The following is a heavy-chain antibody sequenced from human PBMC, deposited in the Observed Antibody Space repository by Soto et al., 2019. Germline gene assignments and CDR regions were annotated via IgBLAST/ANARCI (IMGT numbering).Heavy chain of an antibody. Sequence: QVQLQESGPGLVKPSETLSLTCTVSGGSISSYYWSWIRQPPGKGLEWIGYIYYSGSTNYNPSLKSRVTISVDTSKNQFSLKLSSVTAADTAVYYCATIGRGVIIYWGQGTLVTVSS. CDR1: GGSISSYY. D-gene: IGHD3-10*01. CDR3: ATIGRGVIIY. J-gene: IGHJ4*02. CDR2: IYYSGST. V-gene: IGHV4-59*08.